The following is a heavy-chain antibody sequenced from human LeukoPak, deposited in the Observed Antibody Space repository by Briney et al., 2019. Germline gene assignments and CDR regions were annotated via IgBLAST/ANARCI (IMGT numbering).Heavy chain of an antibody. D-gene: IGHD3-10*01. V-gene: IGHV1-69*05. Sequence: AASVKVSCKASGGTFSSYAISWVRQAPGQGLEWMGGIIPIFGTANYAQKFQGRVTMTRNTSISTAYMELSSLRSEDTAVYYCARGHGSGSYYNVVYYYYGMDVWGQGTTVTVSS. CDR3: ARGHGSGSYYNVVYYYYGMDV. J-gene: IGHJ6*02. CDR1: GGTFSSYA. CDR2: IIPIFGTA.